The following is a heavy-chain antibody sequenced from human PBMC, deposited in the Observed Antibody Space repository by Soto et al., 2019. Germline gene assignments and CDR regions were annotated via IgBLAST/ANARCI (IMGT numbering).Heavy chain of an antibody. V-gene: IGHV3-21*01. CDR3: AGSPYYDFWSGYYMFDY. CDR1: GFTFSSYS. Sequence: GGSLRLSCAASGFTFSSYSMNWVRQAPGKGLEWVSSISSSSSYIYYADSVKGRFTISRDNAKNSLYLQMNSLRAEDTAVYYCAGSPYYDFWSGYYMFDYWGQGTLVTVSS. J-gene: IGHJ4*02. D-gene: IGHD3-3*01. CDR2: ISSSSSYI.